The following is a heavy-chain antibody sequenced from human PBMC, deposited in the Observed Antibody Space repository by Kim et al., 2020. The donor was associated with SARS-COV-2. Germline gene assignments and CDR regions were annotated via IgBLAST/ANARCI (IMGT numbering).Heavy chain of an antibody. D-gene: IGHD1-26*01. Sequence: TNYADSGKGRFTISIDNSKNTLYLQMNNLRAEDTAVYYCAALVGATVDPWGQGTLVTVSS. CDR3: AALVGATVDP. J-gene: IGHJ5*02. V-gene: IGHV3-23*01. CDR2: T.